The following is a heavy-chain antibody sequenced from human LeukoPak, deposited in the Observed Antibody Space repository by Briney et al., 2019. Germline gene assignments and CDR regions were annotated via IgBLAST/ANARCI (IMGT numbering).Heavy chain of an antibody. Sequence: GPSVNLSCKVSGYTFTGYYMHWVRQAPGQALEWMGWINPNSGGTNYAQKFQRRVTMTRDTSISTAYMELSRLRSDDTAVYYCATPRDSSGYLSSFDYWGQGTLVTVSS. V-gene: IGHV1-2*02. CDR1: GYTFTGYY. CDR3: ATPRDSSGYLSSFDY. CDR2: INPNSGGT. D-gene: IGHD3-22*01. J-gene: IGHJ4*02.